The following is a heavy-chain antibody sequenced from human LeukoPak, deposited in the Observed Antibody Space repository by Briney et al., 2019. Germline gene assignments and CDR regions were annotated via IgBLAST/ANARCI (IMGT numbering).Heavy chain of an antibody. CDR3: ARRSSSYGPYYGMDV. Sequence: GESLKISCKGSGYSFTSYWIGWVRQMPGKGLEWMGIIYPGDSDTRYSPSFQGQVTISADKSISTAYLQWSSLKASDTAMYYCARRSSSYGPYYGMDVWGQGTTVTVSS. V-gene: IGHV5-51*01. D-gene: IGHD5-18*01. CDR1: GYSFTSYW. J-gene: IGHJ6*02. CDR2: IYPGDSDT.